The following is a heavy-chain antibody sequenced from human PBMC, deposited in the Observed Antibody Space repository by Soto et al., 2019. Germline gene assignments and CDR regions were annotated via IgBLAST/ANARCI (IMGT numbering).Heavy chain of an antibody. V-gene: IGHV2-5*02. CDR3: ALSKGYCTNGVCYFDY. CDR2: IYWDDDK. Sequence: QITLKESGPTLVKPTQSLTLTCTFSGFSLSTSGVGVGWMRQPPGKALERLALIYWDDDKRYSPSLKSRLTITQDTSKNQVVLTMTNMDPVDTATYYCALSKGYCTNGVCYFDYWGQGTLVTVSS. J-gene: IGHJ4*02. D-gene: IGHD2-8*01. CDR1: GFSLSTSGVG.